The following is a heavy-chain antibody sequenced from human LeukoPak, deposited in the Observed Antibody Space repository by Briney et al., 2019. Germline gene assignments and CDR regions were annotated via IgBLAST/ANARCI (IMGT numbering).Heavy chain of an antibody. V-gene: IGHV3-13*01. D-gene: IGHD2-21*01. CDR1: GFTFSSYD. J-gene: IGHJ5*02. Sequence: GGSLRLSCAASGFTFSSYDMHWVRQPTGKGLEWFSGIGRAGDTNYLGSVKGRFTISRENAKNSLYLQMNSLRDGDTAVYYCVRGLAGGLDPWGQGTLVTVSS. CDR3: VRGLAGGLDP. CDR2: IGRAGDT.